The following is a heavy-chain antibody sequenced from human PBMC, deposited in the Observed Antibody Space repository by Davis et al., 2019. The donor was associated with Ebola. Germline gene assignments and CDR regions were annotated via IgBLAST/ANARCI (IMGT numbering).Heavy chain of an antibody. CDR3: AREGDIVVVPAAIPGPGYYGMDV. Sequence: AASVKVSCKASGYTFTNYYMHWVRQAPGQGLEWMGIINPSGGSTSYAQKFQGRVTITTDTSTSTAYMELRSLRSDDTAVYYCAREGDIVVVPAAIPGPGYYGMDVWGQGTTVTVSS. J-gene: IGHJ6*02. CDR1: GYTFTNYY. CDR2: INPSGGST. D-gene: IGHD2-2*02. V-gene: IGHV1-46*01.